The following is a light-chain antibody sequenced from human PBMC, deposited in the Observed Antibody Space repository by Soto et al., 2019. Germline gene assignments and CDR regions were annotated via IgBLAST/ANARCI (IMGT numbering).Light chain of an antibody. CDR1: QRVSNH. V-gene: IGKV3-15*01. CDR3: HQYNNWPWT. Sequence: EIVMTQSPDIFSVSPGDTATLSCRASQRVSNHFAWYRQKPGQAPRLLIYAASTRAAGVPVRFSGSGSETEFTLTIRSLQSEDFALYYCHQYNNWPWTFGQGTKVDIK. CDR2: AAS. J-gene: IGKJ1*01.